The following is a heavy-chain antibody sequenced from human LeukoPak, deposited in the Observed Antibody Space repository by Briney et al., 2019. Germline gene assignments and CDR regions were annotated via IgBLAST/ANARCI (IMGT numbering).Heavy chain of an antibody. Sequence: GGSLRLSCAASGFSFSSYAMNWVRQAPGKGLEWVSAISGSGGSSYYADSVKGRFTISRDNSKNTPFLQINSLRAEDTAVYYCAKAPLWATFDYWGQGTLVTVSS. CDR1: GFSFSSYA. J-gene: IGHJ4*02. V-gene: IGHV3-23*01. CDR2: ISGSGGSS. CDR3: AKAPLWATFDY. D-gene: IGHD3-10*01.